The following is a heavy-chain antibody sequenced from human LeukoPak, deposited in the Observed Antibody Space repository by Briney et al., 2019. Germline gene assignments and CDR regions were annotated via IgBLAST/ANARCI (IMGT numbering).Heavy chain of an antibody. CDR3: ARARSGKWGFDY. D-gene: IGHD1-26*01. Sequence: SETLSLTCTVYGGSFCGYYWSWIRQPPGRGLEWIGEINHSGSINYNPSLKSRVTISVDTSKNQFSLKLSSVTAADTAVYYCARARSGKWGFDYWGQGTLVTVSS. J-gene: IGHJ4*02. CDR1: GGSFCGYY. V-gene: IGHV4-34*01. CDR2: INHSGSI.